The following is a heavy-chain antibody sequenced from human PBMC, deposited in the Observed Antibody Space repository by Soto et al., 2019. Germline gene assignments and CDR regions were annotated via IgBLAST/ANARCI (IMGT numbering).Heavy chain of an antibody. CDR1: GCTFSSYW. D-gene: IGHD2-21*02. Sequence: EVQLVESGGGLVQPGGYLRLSCAASGCTFSSYWMHRVRQAPGKGLVWVSRINNDGRTTKYADSVKGRFTISRDNAKNTLYLQMTSLGAEDTAVYYCARGDVVVTAFPAYAFDAWGQGTMVTVSS. CDR2: INNDGRTT. J-gene: IGHJ3*01. V-gene: IGHV3-74*03. CDR3: ARGDVVVTAFPAYAFDA.